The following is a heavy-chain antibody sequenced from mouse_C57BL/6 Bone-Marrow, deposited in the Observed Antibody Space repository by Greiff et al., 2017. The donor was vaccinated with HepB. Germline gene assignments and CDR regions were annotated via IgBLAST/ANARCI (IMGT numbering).Heavy chain of an antibody. CDR2: ISSGGSYT. V-gene: IGHV5-6*01. J-gene: IGHJ2*01. Sequence: EVKLVESGGDLVKPGGSLKLSCAASGFTFSSYGMSWVRQTPDKRLEWVATISSGGSYTYYPDSVKGRFTISRDNAKNTLYLQMSSLKSEDTAMYYCARGGRNPIDYWGQGTTLTVSS. D-gene: IGHD2-1*01. CDR3: ARGGRNPIDY. CDR1: GFTFSSYG.